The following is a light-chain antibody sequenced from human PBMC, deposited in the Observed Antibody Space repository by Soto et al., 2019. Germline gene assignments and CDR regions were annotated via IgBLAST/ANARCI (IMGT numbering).Light chain of an antibody. V-gene: IGKV3-20*01. CDR2: DTS. CDR3: QQYRSSPLT. J-gene: IGKJ4*01. Sequence: EIVLTQSPGTLSLSPGERATLSCRASQSVGSYLAWYQQKPGQAPRLLISDTSSRATGIPDRFSGSGSGTDFTLTISRLEREDFGVYYCQQYRSSPLTFGGGTKVEIK. CDR1: QSVGSY.